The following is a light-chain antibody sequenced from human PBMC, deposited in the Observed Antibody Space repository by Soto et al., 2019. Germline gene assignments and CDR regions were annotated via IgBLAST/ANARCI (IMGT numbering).Light chain of an antibody. CDR1: SADIGSHNR. J-gene: IGLJ2*01. CDR3: SSSSSNSASVL. V-gene: IGLV2-18*02. Sequence: QSALTQPPSMSGSPGQSITISCKGSSADIGSHNRVSWYHQPPDTAPKLIIYDVNDRPSGVPDRFSGSKSADTASLSISGLQPEDEGVYYCSSSSSNSASVLFGGGTEVTVL. CDR2: DVN.